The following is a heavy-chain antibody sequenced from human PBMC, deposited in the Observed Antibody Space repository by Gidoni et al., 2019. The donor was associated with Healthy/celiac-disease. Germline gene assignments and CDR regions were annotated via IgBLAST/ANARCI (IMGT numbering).Heavy chain of an antibody. CDR2: IKQDGSEK. D-gene: IGHD3-10*01. V-gene: IGHV3-7*01. Sequence: EVQLVDSGGGLVQPGGPMRLSCAASGFTVSSYWMSWVRQAPGKGLEWVANIKQDGSEKYYVDSVKGRFTISRDNAKNSLYLQMNSLRAEDTAVYYCARSQFGETLDYWGQGTLVTVSS. CDR3: ARSQFGETLDY. CDR1: GFTVSSYW. J-gene: IGHJ4*02.